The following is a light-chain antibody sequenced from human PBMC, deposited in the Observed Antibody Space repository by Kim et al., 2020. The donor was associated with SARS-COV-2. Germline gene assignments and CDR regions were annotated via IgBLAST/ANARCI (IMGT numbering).Light chain of an antibody. J-gene: IGLJ3*02. Sequence: NFMLTQPHSASESPGKTVTISCTGSSGSIASNYVQWYQQPPDSASTTVIYEDNQIFSGVPDRFSGSIDSSPNSTSLTISGLKTKDEADYYCQSYVSSEWVFGGGTQLTVL. V-gene: IGLV6-57*02. CDR2: EDN. CDR1: SGSIASNY. CDR3: QSYVSSEWV.